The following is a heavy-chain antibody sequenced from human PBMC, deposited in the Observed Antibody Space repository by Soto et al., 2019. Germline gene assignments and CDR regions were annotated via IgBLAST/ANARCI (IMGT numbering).Heavy chain of an antibody. V-gene: IGHV3-23*01. D-gene: IGHD3-16*01. J-gene: IGHJ4*02. CDR1: RFKFSNYA. CDR2: ISATGGGT. Sequence: AVSMRLSCAASRFKFSNYAMSWVRQAPGKGLEWVSLISATGGGTYYADSVKGRFTISRDNSHNTLYLQVHSLTAEDTAVYYCAKDRRAGGNSAFYFDFWGQGAQVTVSS. CDR3: AKDRRAGGNSAFYFDF.